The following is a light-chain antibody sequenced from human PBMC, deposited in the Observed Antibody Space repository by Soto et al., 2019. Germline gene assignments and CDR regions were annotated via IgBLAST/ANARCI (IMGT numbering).Light chain of an antibody. CDR1: QRISNW. J-gene: IGKJ3*01. CDR2: AAS. V-gene: IGKV1-12*01. Sequence: DIQMTQSPSSVSASVGDRVTITCRASQRISNWVAWYQQKPGKAPNLLIYAASTLQSGAPSRFSGSGSGTDFILTISSLQPEDSATYYCQQASSFPFTFGPGTKVDIK. CDR3: QQASSFPFT.